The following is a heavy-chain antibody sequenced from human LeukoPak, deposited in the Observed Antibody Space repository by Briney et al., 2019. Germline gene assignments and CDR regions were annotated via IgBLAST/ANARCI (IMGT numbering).Heavy chain of an antibody. V-gene: IGHV3-74*01. Sequence: GGSLRLSCAASGFTFSNYWMHWVRQVPGKGLVWVSRIASDGSSTTYADSVKGRFSISRDNAKNTLYLQMNSLRVEDTAVYYCARGRPHGNDYWGQGTLVTVSS. CDR3: ARGRPHGNDY. J-gene: IGHJ4*02. D-gene: IGHD4-23*01. CDR2: IASDGSST. CDR1: GFTFSNYW.